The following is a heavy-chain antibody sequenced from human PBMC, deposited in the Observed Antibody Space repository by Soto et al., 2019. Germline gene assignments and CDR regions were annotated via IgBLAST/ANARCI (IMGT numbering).Heavy chain of an antibody. Sequence: QITLKESGPTLVKPTQTLTLTCTFSGFPLSTSGVAVGWVRQPPGKALEWLALINWGDNKRYRSSLQSRLTITKASSQSHGLLTMTTMDPVDTGTYYCAHRRPTHLAFASWGQGTLVSVSS. CDR3: AHRRPTHLAFAS. CDR2: INWGDNK. V-gene: IGHV2-5*02. J-gene: IGHJ4*02. CDR1: GFPLSTSGVA.